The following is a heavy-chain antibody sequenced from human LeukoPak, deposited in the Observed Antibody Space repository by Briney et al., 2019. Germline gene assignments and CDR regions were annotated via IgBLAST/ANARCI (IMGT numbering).Heavy chain of an antibody. D-gene: IGHD6-13*01. CDR2: ISSSSSYI. CDR3: ARDPGWAAAGYYFDY. CDR1: GLTFSSYN. Sequence: GGSLRLSCAASGLTFSSYNMNWVRQAPGKGLEWVSSISSSSSYIYYADSMKGRFTISRDNAKSSVYLQMNSLRAEDTAVYYCARDPGWAAAGYYFDYWGQGTLVTVSS. J-gene: IGHJ4*02. V-gene: IGHV3-21*01.